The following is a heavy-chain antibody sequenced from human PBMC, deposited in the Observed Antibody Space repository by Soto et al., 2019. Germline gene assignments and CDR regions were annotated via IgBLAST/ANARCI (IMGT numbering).Heavy chain of an antibody. J-gene: IGHJ3*02. CDR3: AHPRGFGVFDAYDI. Sequence: GGSLRLSCTASGFTFSTYAMSWVRQAPGKGLEWVSAISNSGGSTYYADSVQGRFTIPRDNYMNTLYLQMNSLRIEDTAVYFCAHPRGFGVFDAYDIWGQGTMVTVSS. CDR2: ISNSGGST. V-gene: IGHV3-23*01. D-gene: IGHD3-10*01. CDR1: GFTFSTYA.